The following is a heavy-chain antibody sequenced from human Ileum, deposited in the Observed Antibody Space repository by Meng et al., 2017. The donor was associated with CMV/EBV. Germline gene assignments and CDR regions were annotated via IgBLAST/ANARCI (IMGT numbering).Heavy chain of an antibody. D-gene: IGHD2-2*01. J-gene: IGHJ6*02. CDR2: IRYDGSNK. CDR3: AKDAEYCSSTSCYRRRYYYYGMDV. Sequence: GESLKISCAASGFTFSSYGMHWVRQAPGKGLEWVAFIRYDGSNKYYADSVKGRFTIPRDNSENTLYLQMNSLRAEDTAVYYCAKDAEYCSSTSCYRRRYYYYGMDVWGQGTTVTVSS. V-gene: IGHV3-30*02. CDR1: GFTFSSYG.